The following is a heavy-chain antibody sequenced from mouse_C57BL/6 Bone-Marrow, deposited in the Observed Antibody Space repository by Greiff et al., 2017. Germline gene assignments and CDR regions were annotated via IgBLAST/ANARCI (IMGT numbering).Heavy chain of an antibody. V-gene: IGHV7-3*01. CDR1: GFTFTDYY. D-gene: IGHD2-1*01. J-gene: IGHJ1*03. CDR2: IRNKANGYTT. CDR3: ARYISRGICQVNWYFDV. Sequence: DVKLQESGGGLVQPGGSLSLSCAASGFTFTDYYMSWVRQPPGKALEWLGFIRNKANGYTTEYSASVKGRFTISRDNSQSILYLQMNALRAEDSATYYCARYISRGICQVNWYFDVWGTGTTVTVSS.